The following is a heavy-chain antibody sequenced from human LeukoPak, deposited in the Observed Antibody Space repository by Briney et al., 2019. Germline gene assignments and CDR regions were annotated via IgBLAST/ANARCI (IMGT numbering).Heavy chain of an antibody. CDR2: LNQYGDHK. V-gene: IGHV3-7*01. Sequence: GGSLRLSCAASGFTFRNYWMTWVRQAPGKGLEWVANLNQYGDHKYYDDSVKGRFTISRDNARDSLYLEMNSLTVEDTAVYYCARHCSSTSCYADPFDYWGQGTLVTVSS. D-gene: IGHD2-2*01. CDR3: ARHCSSTSCYADPFDY. J-gene: IGHJ4*02. CDR1: GFTFRNYW.